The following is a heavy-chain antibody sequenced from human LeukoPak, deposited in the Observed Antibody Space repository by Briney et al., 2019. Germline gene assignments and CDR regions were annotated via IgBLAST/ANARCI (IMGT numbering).Heavy chain of an antibody. D-gene: IGHD6-6*01. J-gene: IGHJ4*02. CDR2: ISWNSGSI. V-gene: IGHV3-9*01. CDR3: AKGGIAARIPPDY. Sequence: GGSLRLSCAASGFTFDDYAMHWVRQAPGKGLEWVSGISWNSGSIGYADSVKGRFTISRDNAKNSLYLQTNSLRAEDTALYYCAKGGIAARIPPDYWGQGTLVTVSS. CDR1: GFTFDDYA.